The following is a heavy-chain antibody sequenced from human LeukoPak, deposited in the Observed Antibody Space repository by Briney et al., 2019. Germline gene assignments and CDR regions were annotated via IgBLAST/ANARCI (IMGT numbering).Heavy chain of an antibody. Sequence: ASVKVSCKASGYTFTSYGISWVRQAPGQGLEWMGGIIPIFGTANYAQKFQGGVTITADKSTSTAYMELSSLRSEDTAVYYCARERESSGRDYFDYWGQGTLVTVSS. J-gene: IGHJ4*02. CDR3: ARERESSGRDYFDY. D-gene: IGHD6-19*01. CDR2: IIPIFGTA. CDR1: GYTFTSYG. V-gene: IGHV1-69*06.